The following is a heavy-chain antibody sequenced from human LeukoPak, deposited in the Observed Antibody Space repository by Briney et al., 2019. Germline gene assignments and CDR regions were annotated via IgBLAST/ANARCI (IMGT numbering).Heavy chain of an antibody. D-gene: IGHD2-2*01. J-gene: IGHJ6*02. CDR2: ISSSSSYI. Sequence: PGGSLRLSCAASGFTFSSYSMNWVRQAPGKGLEWVSSISSSSSYIYYADSVKGRFTISRDNAKNSLYLQMNSLRAEHTAVYYRARSQLLSYGMDVWGQGTTVTVSS. CDR3: ARSQLLSYGMDV. V-gene: IGHV3-21*01. CDR1: GFTFSSYS.